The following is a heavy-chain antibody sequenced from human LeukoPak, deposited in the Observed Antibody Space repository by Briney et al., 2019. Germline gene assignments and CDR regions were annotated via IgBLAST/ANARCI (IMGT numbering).Heavy chain of an antibody. CDR2: INPNSGGT. CDR1: GYTFTGYF. J-gene: IGHJ3*02. Sequence: ASVKVSCKASGYTFTGYFMHWVRQAPGQGLEWMGWINPNSGGTNYAQKFQGRVTMTRDTSISTAYMELSRLRSDDTAVYYCAKCSVTCCANAFYIWGQGTTVTVSS. CDR3: AKCSVTCCANAFYI. V-gene: IGHV1-2*02. D-gene: IGHD2-15*01.